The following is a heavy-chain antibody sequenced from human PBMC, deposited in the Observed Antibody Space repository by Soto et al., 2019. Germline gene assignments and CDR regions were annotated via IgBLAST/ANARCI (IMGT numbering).Heavy chain of an antibody. J-gene: IGHJ5*02. D-gene: IGHD3-3*01. CDR1: GFTFSSYS. Sequence: GSLRLSCAASGFTFSSYSMNWVRQAPGKGLEWVSSISSSSSYIYYADSVKGRFTISRDNAKNSLYLQMNSLRAEDTAVYYCARAGITIFGVVTKNWFDPWGQGTLVTVSS. V-gene: IGHV3-21*01. CDR3: ARAGITIFGVVTKNWFDP. CDR2: ISSSSSYI.